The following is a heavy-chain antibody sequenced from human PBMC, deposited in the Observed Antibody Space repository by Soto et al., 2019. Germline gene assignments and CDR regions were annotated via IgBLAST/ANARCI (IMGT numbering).Heavy chain of an antibody. CDR2: IIDTGSHV. CDR3: AKAGGRVVDAFDP. J-gene: IGHJ5*02. CDR1: GLTITPFA. Sequence: EVPLLESGGGLVKPGESLKLSCVASGLTITPFALSWVRQTPEKGLEWVAGIIDTGSHVFYADSVNGRFTISRDNSKNTIYLQVSSLRVDDTAVYYCAKAGGRVVDAFDPWGQGTLVTVSS. D-gene: IGHD2-15*01. V-gene: IGHV3-23*01.